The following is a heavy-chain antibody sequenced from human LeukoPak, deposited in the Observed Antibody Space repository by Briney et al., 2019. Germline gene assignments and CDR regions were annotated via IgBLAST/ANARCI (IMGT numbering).Heavy chain of an antibody. J-gene: IGHJ4*02. Sequence: GSSVKVSCRASGGTFSSYAISWVRQAPGQGLEWMGRMIPILGIANYAQKFQGRVTITADKSTSTAYMKLSSLRSEDTAVYYCARDRAGIGDYWGQGTLVTVSS. CDR1: GGTFSSYA. D-gene: IGHD6-19*01. CDR3: ARDRAGIGDY. V-gene: IGHV1-69*04. CDR2: MIPILGIA.